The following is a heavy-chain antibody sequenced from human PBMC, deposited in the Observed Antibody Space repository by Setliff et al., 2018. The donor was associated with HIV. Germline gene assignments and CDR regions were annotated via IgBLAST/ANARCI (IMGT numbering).Heavy chain of an antibody. J-gene: IGHJ4*02. V-gene: IGHV4-39*01. CDR2: IYYSGST. D-gene: IGHD3-3*01. CDR3: ARHISDFWSNYQTPFDY. Sequence: KASETLSLTCTVSGGSISSSSYYWGWIRQPPGKGLEWIGSIYYSGSTYYNPSLKSRVTISVDTSKNQFSLNLSSVTVADTAVYYCARHISDFWSNYQTPFDYWGQGTLVTVS. CDR1: GGSISSSSYY.